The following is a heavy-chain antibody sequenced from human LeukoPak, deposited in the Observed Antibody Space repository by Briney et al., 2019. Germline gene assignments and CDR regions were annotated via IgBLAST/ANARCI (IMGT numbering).Heavy chain of an antibody. CDR2: IKQDGSEK. D-gene: IGHD6-13*01. CDR3: ARDGGSSSWSRFTN. V-gene: IGHV3-7*01. J-gene: IGHJ4*02. CDR1: GFTFSSYW. Sequence: HSGGSLRLSCAASGFTFSSYWMSWVRQAPGKGLEWVANIKQDGSEKCYVDSVKGRFTISRDNAKNSLYLQMNSLRAEDTAVYYCARDGGSSSWSRFTNWGQGTLVTVSS.